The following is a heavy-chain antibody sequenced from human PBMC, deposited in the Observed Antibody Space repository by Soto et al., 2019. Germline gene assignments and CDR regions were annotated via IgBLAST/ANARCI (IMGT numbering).Heavy chain of an antibody. CDR3: ASAGIAAAGTSDYYYYMDV. D-gene: IGHD6-13*01. V-gene: IGHV4-34*01. CDR1: GGSFSGYY. Sequence: QVQLQQWGAGLLKPSETLSLTCAVYGGSFSGYYWSWIRQPPGKGLEWIGEINHSGSTNYNPSLKSRVTISVDTSKNQSSLKLSSVTSADTAVYYCASAGIAAAGTSDYYYYMDVWGKGTTVTVSS. J-gene: IGHJ6*03. CDR2: INHSGST.